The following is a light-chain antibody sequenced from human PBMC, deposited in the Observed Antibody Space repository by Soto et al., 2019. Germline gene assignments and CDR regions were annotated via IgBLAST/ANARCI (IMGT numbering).Light chain of an antibody. CDR3: AAWDDSLGAYV. V-gene: IGLV1-44*01. Sequence: QSLLTQPPSASATPGQRVTISCSGSNSNIGTNTVNWNQQLPGTAPRLLIYTNNQRPSGVPQRFSGSKTGTSASLAIGGLQSEDGADYYCAAWDDSLGAYVFGTGTKVTVL. CDR1: NSNIGTNT. CDR2: TNN. J-gene: IGLJ1*01.